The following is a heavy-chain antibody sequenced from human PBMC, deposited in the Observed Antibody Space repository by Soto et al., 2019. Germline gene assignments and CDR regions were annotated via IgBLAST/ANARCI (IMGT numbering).Heavy chain of an antibody. CDR2: IWYEGTSE. CDR3: ARDGTPQRLMENNYYNCYSGMDA. Sequence: QMQLVESGGGVVQPGGSLRLSCGTSGFSFSFYGLHWVRQSPGKGLELVAFIWYEGTSEFYAESVKGRFTISRDNSTTTVFLEMNSLSAKDTAVYYCARDGTPQRLMENNYYNCYSGMDAWGQGTTVLVSS. CDR1: GFSFSFYG. V-gene: IGHV3-33*01. D-gene: IGHD3-3*01. J-gene: IGHJ6*02.